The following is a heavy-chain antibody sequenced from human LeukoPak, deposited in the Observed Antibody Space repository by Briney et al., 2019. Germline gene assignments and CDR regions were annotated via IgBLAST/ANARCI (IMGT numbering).Heavy chain of an antibody. J-gene: IGHJ3*02. CDR1: GGSISSSSYY. CDR3: ATYGRDGYNT. Sequence: SETLSFTCTVSGGSISSSSYYWGWIRQPPGKGLEWIGSIYYSGSTYYNPSLKSRVTISVDTSKNQFSLKLSSVTAADTAVYYCATYGRDGYNTWGQGTMVTVSS. CDR2: IYYSGST. V-gene: IGHV4-39*07. D-gene: IGHD5-24*01.